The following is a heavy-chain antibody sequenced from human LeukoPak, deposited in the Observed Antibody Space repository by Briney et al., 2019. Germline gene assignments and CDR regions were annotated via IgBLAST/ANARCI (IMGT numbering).Heavy chain of an antibody. CDR1: GVTLRSYA. D-gene: IGHD3-10*01. CDR2: ISSSSSYI. CDR3: LAYYYGSGSYL. V-gene: IGHV3-21*01. Sequence: GGSLRLSCAASGVTLRSYAMSWVRQAPGKGLEWVSSISSSSSYIYYADSVKGRFTISRDNAKNSLYLQMNSLRAEDTAVYYCLAYYYGSGSYLWGQGTLVTVSS. J-gene: IGHJ4*02.